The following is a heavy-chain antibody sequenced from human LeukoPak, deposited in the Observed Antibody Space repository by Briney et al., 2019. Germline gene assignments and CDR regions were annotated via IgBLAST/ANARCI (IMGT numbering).Heavy chain of an antibody. CDR2: IIPIFGTA. Sequence: ASVKVSCKASGGTFSSYAISWVRQAPGQGLEWMGGIIPIFGTANYAQKFQGRVTITADESTSTVYMELSSLRSEDTAVYYCARGVHDYGDYVAWGSWFDPWGQGTLVTVSS. D-gene: IGHD4-17*01. V-gene: IGHV1-69*13. CDR1: GGTFSSYA. J-gene: IGHJ5*02. CDR3: ARGVHDYGDYVAWGSWFDP.